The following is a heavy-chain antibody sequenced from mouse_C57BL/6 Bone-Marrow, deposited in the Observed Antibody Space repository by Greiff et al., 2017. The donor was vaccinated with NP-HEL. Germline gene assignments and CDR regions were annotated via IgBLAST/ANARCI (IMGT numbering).Heavy chain of an antibody. V-gene: IGHV5-2*01. CDR2: INSDGGST. CDR3: ARHEYGYDGYAMDY. Sequence: EVKLVESGGGLVQPGESLKLSCESNEYEFPSHDMSWVRKTPEKRLELVAAINSDGGSTYYPDTMERRFIIYRDNTKKTLYLQMSSLRSEDTALYYCARHEYGYDGYAMDYWGQGTSVTVSS. J-gene: IGHJ4*01. CDR1: EYEFPSHD. D-gene: IGHD2-2*01.